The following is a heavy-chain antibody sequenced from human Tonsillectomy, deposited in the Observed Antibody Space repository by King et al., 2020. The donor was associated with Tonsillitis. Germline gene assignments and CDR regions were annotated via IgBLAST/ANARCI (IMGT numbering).Heavy chain of an antibody. V-gene: IGHV3-9*01. J-gene: IGHJ4*02. CDR1: GFTFDDYA. CDR2: ISWNSGNI. Sequence: DVQLVESGGGLAQPGRSLRLSCAASGFTFDDYAMHWVRQVPGKGLEWVSSISWNSGNIGYADSVKGRFTISRDNAKSSLYLQMNSLTTEDTALYYCAKYGFVEFLFFDYWGQGTLVTVSS. D-gene: IGHD3-10*01. CDR3: AKYGFVEFLFFDY.